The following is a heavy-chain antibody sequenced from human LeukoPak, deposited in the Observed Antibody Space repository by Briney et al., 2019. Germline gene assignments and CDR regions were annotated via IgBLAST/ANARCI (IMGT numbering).Heavy chain of an antibody. D-gene: IGHD5-18*01. J-gene: IGHJ4*02. V-gene: IGHV3-7*01. CDR3: ARDLAYSRLDY. CDR1: GFTFSGCS. Sequence: GGSLRLSCAASGFTFSGCSMNWVRQAPGKGLEWVASINPDGNKKYSADSVKGRFTISRDNAENSLYLQMNSLRVEDTAFYYCARDLAYSRLDYWGQGMLVTVSS. CDR2: INPDGNKK.